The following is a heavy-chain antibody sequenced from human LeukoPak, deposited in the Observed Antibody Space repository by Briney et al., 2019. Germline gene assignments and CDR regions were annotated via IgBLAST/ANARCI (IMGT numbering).Heavy chain of an antibody. D-gene: IGHD3-16*01. J-gene: IGHJ4*02. CDR3: AKAVPFESNAWRQTFDY. CDR1: GYSISSGYY. Sequence: NPSETLSLTCTDSGYSISSGYYWGWIRQPPGKGLEWIGSIYHSGSTYYNPSLRDRVTMSFDKSKTQFSLKLSSVTAADTAVYLCAKAVPFESNAWRQTFDYWGQGTLVTVSS. CDR2: IYHSGST. V-gene: IGHV4-38-2*02.